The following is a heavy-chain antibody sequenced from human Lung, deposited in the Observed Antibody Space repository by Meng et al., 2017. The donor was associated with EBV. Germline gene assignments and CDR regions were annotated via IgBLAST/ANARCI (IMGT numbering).Heavy chain of an antibody. CDR3: ARASRVLGGFDY. CDR2: INTSVGYT. D-gene: IGHD3-16*01. J-gene: IGHJ4*02. Sequence: QAQLVQSGVEVKKPGASVKVSCKASGYSFTHHGITWVRQAPGQGLEWMGIINTSVGYTSHAQKFQGRVTMTRDTSTSTVHMEVSSLRSADTAVYYCARASRVLGGFDYWGQGTMVTVSS. V-gene: IGHV1-46*01. CDR1: GYSFTHHG.